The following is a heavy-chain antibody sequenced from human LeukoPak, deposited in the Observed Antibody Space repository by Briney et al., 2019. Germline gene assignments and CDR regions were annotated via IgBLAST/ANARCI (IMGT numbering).Heavy chain of an antibody. CDR2: VSAGGGDK. Sequence: GGSLRLSCAASGFSFSDYAMSWVRHAPGEGLEWVSSVSAGGGDKYYANSVRGRFTISRDNSKNTLYLQMNSLKTEDTAVYYCTTKYTSSWSPTNWGQGTLVTVSS. J-gene: IGHJ4*02. V-gene: IGHV3-23*01. CDR1: GFSFSDYA. CDR3: TTKYTSSWSPTN. D-gene: IGHD6-13*01.